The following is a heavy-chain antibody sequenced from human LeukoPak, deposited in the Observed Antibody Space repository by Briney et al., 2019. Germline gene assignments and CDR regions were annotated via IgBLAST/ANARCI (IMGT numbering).Heavy chain of an antibody. CDR1: GFTFSSYA. V-gene: IGHV3-30-3*01. D-gene: IGHD4-23*01. CDR3: ARVSVTLVFDV. J-gene: IGHJ6*02. Sequence: GGSLRLSCGASGFTFSSYAMHWVRQAPGKGLEWVAVISYDGSNKYYADSVKGRFTISRDNSKNTLYLQMNSLRAEDTAVYYCARVSVTLVFDVWGQGTTVTVSS. CDR2: ISYDGSNK.